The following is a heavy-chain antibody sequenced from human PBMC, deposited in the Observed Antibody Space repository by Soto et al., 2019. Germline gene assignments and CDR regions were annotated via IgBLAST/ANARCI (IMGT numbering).Heavy chain of an antibody. V-gene: IGHV1-69*02. CDR2: IIPILGIA. J-gene: IGHJ4*02. CDR3: AIHVDTAMVRVDY. D-gene: IGHD5-18*01. Sequence: GASVKVSCKASGGTFSSYTISWVRQAPGQGLEWMGRIIPILGIANYAQKFQGRVTITADKSTSTAYMELSSLRSEDTAVYYCAIHVDTAMVRVDYWGQGTLVTVSS. CDR1: GGTFSSYT.